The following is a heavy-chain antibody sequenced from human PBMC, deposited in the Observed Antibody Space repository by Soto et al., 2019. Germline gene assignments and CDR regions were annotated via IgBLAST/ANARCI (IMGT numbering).Heavy chain of an antibody. J-gene: IGHJ4*02. Sequence: EVQLLESGGGLVRPGGSLRLSCAASGFTFSSCAMSWVRQAPGKGLEWVSVVSGSGGSTEYADSVKGRSTISRDNSTNTLYLQIHSLRAEDTAVYYCAKDVTLSFNMIRGDFDYWGQGTVVTVSS. CDR3: AKDVTLSFNMIRGDFDY. D-gene: IGHD3-10*01. CDR2: VSGSGGST. V-gene: IGHV3-23*01. CDR1: GFTFSSCA.